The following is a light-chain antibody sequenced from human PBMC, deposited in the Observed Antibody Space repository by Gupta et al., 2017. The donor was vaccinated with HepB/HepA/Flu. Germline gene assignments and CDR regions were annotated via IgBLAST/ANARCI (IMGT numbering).Light chain of an antibody. CDR2: DAS. V-gene: IGKV1-33*01. CDR3: QQDENSLT. CDR1: QDIKKY. Sequence: DIQMTQSPSSLSASVGDRVTITCQASQDIKKYLNWYQQKPGKAPKLLIYDASNLETGVPSRFSGSGSGTDSTFTISSLQPEDIATYYWQQDENSLTFGGGTKVEIK. J-gene: IGKJ4*01.